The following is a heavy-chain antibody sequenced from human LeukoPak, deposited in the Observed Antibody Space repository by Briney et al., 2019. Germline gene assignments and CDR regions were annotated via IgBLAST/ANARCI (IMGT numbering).Heavy chain of an antibody. J-gene: IGHJ3*02. CDR3: ARDTYSGSDDAFDI. CDR2: MNPNSGNT. V-gene: IGHV1-8*01. D-gene: IGHD1-26*01. Sequence: SVKVSCKASGYTFTSYDINWVRQATGQGLEWMGWMNPNSGNTGYAQKFQGRVTMTRDTSITTAYVELSRLRSDDTAVYYCARDTYSGSDDAFDIWGQGTMVTVSS. CDR1: GYTFTSYD.